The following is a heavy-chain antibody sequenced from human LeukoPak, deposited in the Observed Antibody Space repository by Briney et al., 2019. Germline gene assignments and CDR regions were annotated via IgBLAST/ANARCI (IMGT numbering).Heavy chain of an antibody. CDR2: IYYSGST. Sequence: PSETLSLTCTVSGGSISSYYWSWIRQPPGKGLEWIGYIYYSGSTNYNPSLKSRVTISVDTSKNQFSLKLSSVTAADTAVYYCARRSLSSDTYYYYYYMDVWGKGTTVTVSS. CDR1: GGSISSYY. J-gene: IGHJ6*03. CDR3: ARRSLSSDTYYYYYYMDV. D-gene: IGHD6-6*01. V-gene: IGHV4-59*01.